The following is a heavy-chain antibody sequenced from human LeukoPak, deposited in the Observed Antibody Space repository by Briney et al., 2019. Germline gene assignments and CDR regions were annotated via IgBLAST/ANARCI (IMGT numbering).Heavy chain of an antibody. CDR1: GFTFSSYG. CDR3: AKQSYYYYDSSGYYGYYFDY. Sequence: GRSLRLSCAASGFTFSSYGMHWVRQAPGKGLEWVAVIWYDGTNKYYADSMKGRFTISRDNSKNTLYLQMNSLRAEDTAVYYCAKQSYYYYDSSGYYGYYFDYRGQGTLVTVS. D-gene: IGHD3-22*01. CDR2: IWYDGTNK. J-gene: IGHJ4*02. V-gene: IGHV3-33*06.